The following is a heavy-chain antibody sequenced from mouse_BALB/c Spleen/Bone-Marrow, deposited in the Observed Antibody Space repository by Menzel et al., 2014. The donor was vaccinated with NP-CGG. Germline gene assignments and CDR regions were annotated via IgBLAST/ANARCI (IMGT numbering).Heavy chain of an antibody. V-gene: IGHV1S56*01. D-gene: IGHD3-1*01. CDR3: AGLLRGDYAMDY. CDR1: GYTFTSYY. CDR2: IYPGNVNT. Sequence: QVQLKESGPELVKPGASVRISCKASGYTFTSYYIHWVKQRPGQGLEWTGWIYPGNVNTKYNEKFKGKATLTADKSSSTAYMQLSSLTSEDSAVCFCAGLLRGDYAMDYWGQGTSVTVSS. J-gene: IGHJ4*01.